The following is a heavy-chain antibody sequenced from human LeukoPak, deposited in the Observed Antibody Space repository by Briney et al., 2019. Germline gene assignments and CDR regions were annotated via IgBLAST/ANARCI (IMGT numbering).Heavy chain of an antibody. CDR3: VADLGDYADF. Sequence: GRSLRLSCAASGFTFSSYAMHWVRQAPGKGLEWVAVISYDGSNKYYADSVKGRFTISRDNSKNTLYLQMNSLRAEDTAVYYCVADLGDYADFWGQGTLVTVSS. J-gene: IGHJ4*02. CDR1: GFTFSSYA. CDR2: ISYDGSNK. V-gene: IGHV3-30-3*01.